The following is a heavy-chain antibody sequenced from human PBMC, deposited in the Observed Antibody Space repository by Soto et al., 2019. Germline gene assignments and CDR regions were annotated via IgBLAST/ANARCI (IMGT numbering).Heavy chain of an antibody. J-gene: IGHJ4*02. CDR2: INPSGGST. CDR1: GYTFTSYY. Sequence: AAVKVSCKASGYTFTSYYMHWVRQAPGQGLEWMGIINPSGGSTSYAQKFQGRVTMTRDTSTSTVYMELSSLRSEDTAVYYCARSVAGKGVFDYWGQGTLVTAPQ. CDR3: ARSVAGKGVFDY. D-gene: IGHD6-19*01. V-gene: IGHV1-46*03.